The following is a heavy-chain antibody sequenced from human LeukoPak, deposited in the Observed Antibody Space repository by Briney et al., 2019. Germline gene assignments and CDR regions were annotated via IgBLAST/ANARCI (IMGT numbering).Heavy chain of an antibody. CDR1: GFTFSSYG. D-gene: IGHD3-10*01. V-gene: IGHV3-33*08. Sequence: GGSLRLSCAASGFTFSSYGMHWVRQAPGKGLEWVAVIWYDGSNKYYADSVKGRFTISRDKSKNTLYLQMNSLRAEDTAVYYCARPRFTVALDGMDVWGQGTTVTVSS. CDR2: IWYDGSNK. CDR3: ARPRFTVALDGMDV. J-gene: IGHJ6*02.